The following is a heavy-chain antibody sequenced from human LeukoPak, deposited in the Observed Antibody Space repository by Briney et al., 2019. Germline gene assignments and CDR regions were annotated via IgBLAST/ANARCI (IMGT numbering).Heavy chain of an antibody. Sequence: GASVKVSCKASGGTFSSYAISWVRQAPGQGLEWMGGIIPIFGTANYAQKFQGRVTITADKSTSTAYMELISLRSEDTAVYYCARAGRSYYYYYMDVWGKGTTVTISS. CDR2: IIPIFGTA. CDR1: GGTFSSYA. J-gene: IGHJ6*03. V-gene: IGHV1-69*06. D-gene: IGHD1-26*01. CDR3: ARAGRSYYYYYMDV.